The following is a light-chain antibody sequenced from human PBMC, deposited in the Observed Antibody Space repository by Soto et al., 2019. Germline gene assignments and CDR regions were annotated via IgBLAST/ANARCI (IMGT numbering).Light chain of an antibody. V-gene: IGLV2-18*02. CDR1: SSDLDTYNR. CDR2: EVS. CDR3: CSYAGSHTWV. J-gene: IGLJ1*01. Sequence: QSVLTQPRSVSGSPGQSVTISCPGTSSDLDTYNRVSWYQQPPGTAPKLMIYEVSNRPSGVPDRFSGSKSGNTASLTISGLQAEDEADYYCCSYAGSHTWVFGTGTKVTVL.